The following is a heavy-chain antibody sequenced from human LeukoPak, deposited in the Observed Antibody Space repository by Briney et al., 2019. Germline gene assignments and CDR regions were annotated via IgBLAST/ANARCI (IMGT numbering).Heavy chain of an antibody. Sequence: PSETLSLTCAVSGVSFSGYYWSWIRQPPGKGLEWIGEINHSESTSYNPSLKSRVTISVDTSKNQFSLKLSSVTAADTAVYYCARPRYGSGSYYNRRGSNWFDPWGQGTLVTVSS. V-gene: IGHV4-34*01. D-gene: IGHD3-10*01. CDR3: ARPRYGSGSYYNRRGSNWFDP. CDR2: INHSEST. CDR1: GVSFSGYY. J-gene: IGHJ5*02.